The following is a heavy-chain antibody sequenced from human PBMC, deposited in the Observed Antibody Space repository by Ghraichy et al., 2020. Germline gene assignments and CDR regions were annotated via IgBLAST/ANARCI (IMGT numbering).Heavy chain of an antibody. J-gene: IGHJ3*02. CDR2: IFYNGNV. CDR3: ARHHWRGNDAFDI. Sequence: SETLSLTCTVSGGSISSNDDYWGWIRQPPGKGLEWIGSIFYNGNVYYNPSLKSQVTISVDTSKNQFSLKLSSVTAADTAVYYCARHHWRGNDAFDIWGQGTLVTVSS. V-gene: IGHV4-39*01. D-gene: IGHD3-16*01. CDR1: GGSISSNDDY.